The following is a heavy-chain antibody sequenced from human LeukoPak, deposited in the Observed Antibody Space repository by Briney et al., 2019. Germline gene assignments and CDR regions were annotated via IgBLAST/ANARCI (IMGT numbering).Heavy chain of an antibody. CDR3: AKDWAVRDGYSYYFDY. J-gene: IGHJ4*02. V-gene: IGHV3-23*01. D-gene: IGHD5-24*01. Sequence: SGGSLRLSCAASGFTFSSYAMSWVRQAPGKGLEWVSAVSVSVSNTYYADSVKGRFTISRDNSKNTLYLEMSSLRVEDTAVYYCAKDWAVRDGYSYYFDYWGQGTLVTVSS. CDR1: GFTFSSYA. CDR2: VSVSVSNT.